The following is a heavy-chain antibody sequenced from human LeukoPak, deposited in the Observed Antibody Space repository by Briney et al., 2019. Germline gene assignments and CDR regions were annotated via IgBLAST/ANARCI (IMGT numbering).Heavy chain of an antibody. J-gene: IGHJ4*02. V-gene: IGHV3-53*01. CDR1: GLTVSSNC. CDR2: IYSGGST. CDR3: ARGRGGSFDY. D-gene: IGHD3-16*01. Sequence: GGSLRLSCAASGLTVSSNCMSWVRQAPGKGLEWVSFIYSGGSTYYTDSVKGRFTISRDNAKNSLYLQMNSLRAEDTAVYYCARGRGGSFDYWGQGTLVTVSS.